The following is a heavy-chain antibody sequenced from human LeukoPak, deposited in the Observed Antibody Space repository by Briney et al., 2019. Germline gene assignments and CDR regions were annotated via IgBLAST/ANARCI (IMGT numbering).Heavy chain of an antibody. CDR3: ARAVASVGWYASYYFDY. D-gene: IGHD6-19*01. Sequence: HPGGSLRLSCAASGFTFSSYWMSWVRQAPGKGLEWVANIKQDGSEKYYVDSVKGRFTISRDNAKNSLYLQMNSLRAEDTAVYYCARAVASVGWYASYYFDYWGQGTLVTVSS. CDR2: IKQDGSEK. J-gene: IGHJ4*02. V-gene: IGHV3-7*01. CDR1: GFTFSSYW.